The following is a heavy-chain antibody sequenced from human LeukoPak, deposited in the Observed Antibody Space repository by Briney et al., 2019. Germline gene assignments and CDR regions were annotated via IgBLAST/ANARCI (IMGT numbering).Heavy chain of an antibody. CDR3: AYCGGDCYNYYYGMDV. CDR1: GYTFTGYY. V-gene: IGHV1-2*02. D-gene: IGHD2-21*02. CDR2: INPNSGGP. J-gene: IGHJ6*02. Sequence: GASVKVSCKASGYTFTGYYMHWVRQAPGQGLEWMGWINPNSGGPNYAQKFQGRVTMTRDTSISTAYMELSSLRSEDTAVYYCAYCGGDCYNYYYGMDVWGQGTTVTVSS.